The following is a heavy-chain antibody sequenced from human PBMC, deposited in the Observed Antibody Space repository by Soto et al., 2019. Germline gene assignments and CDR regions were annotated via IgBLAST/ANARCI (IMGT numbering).Heavy chain of an antibody. CDR3: SRDDSDWFFN. J-gene: IGHJ4*02. CDR1: GGSISSYY. V-gene: IGHV4-59*01. Sequence: PSETLSLTCTVSGGSISSYYWSWIRQPPGKGLEWIGYIYYSGSTNYNPSLKSRVTISVDTSKNQFSLKLSPVTAADTAVYYCSRDDSDWFFNWGRGTLVTVSS. CDR2: IYYSGST. D-gene: IGHD3-9*01.